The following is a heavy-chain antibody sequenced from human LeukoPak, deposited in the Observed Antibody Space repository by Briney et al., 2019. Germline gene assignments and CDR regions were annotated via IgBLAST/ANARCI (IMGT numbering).Heavy chain of an antibody. V-gene: IGHV3-30*18. J-gene: IGHJ4*02. CDR1: GFTFSSYG. D-gene: IGHD3-10*01. Sequence: GGSLRLSCAASGFTFSSYGMHWVRQAPGKGLEWVAVISYDGSNKYYADSVKGRFTISRDNSKDTLYLQMNSLRAEDTAVYYCAKSLLWFGELSGSDYWGQGTLVTVSS. CDR3: AKSLLWFGELSGSDY. CDR2: ISYDGSNK.